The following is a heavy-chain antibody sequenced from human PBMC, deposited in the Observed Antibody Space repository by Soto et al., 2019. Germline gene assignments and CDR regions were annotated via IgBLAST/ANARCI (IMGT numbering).Heavy chain of an antibody. D-gene: IGHD5-18*01. CDR1: GFTFSSYW. Sequence: GGSLRLSCAASGFTFSSYWMSWVRQAPGKGLEWVANIKQDGSEKYYVDSVKGRLTISRDNSKNTLYLQMNSLRAEDTAVYYCARDFGYNYGYDAFDIWGQGTMVTVSS. CDR3: ARDFGYNYGYDAFDI. CDR2: IKQDGSEK. J-gene: IGHJ3*02. V-gene: IGHV3-7*01.